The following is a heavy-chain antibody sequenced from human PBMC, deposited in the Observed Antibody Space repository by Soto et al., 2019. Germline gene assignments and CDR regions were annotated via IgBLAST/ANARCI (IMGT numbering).Heavy chain of an antibody. D-gene: IGHD1-26*01. CDR1: GGSISTVGQY. J-gene: IGHJ1*01. CDR3: GCSNGSMRLTDHLH. CDR2: IYHTGST. V-gene: IGHV4-31*03. Sequence: PSATLSLACTDSGGSISTVGQYWDRMRQPPGKGLEWIGSIYHTGSTYYSKSLRSRLTMSVDTSKSQFSLRLSSVTAADTAVHYCGCSNGSMRLTDHLHW.